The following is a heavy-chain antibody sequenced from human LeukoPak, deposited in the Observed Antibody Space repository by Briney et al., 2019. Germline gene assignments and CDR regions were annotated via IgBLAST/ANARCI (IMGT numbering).Heavy chain of an antibody. D-gene: IGHD3-10*01. V-gene: IGHV4-39*02. Sequence: NPSETLSLTCTVSGGSISSSSYYWGWIRQPPGKGLEWIGSIYYSGSPYYNPSLKSRVTISVDTSKKQFSLKLSSVTAADTAVYYCARDVGYARYGSGSYYHWGQGTLVTVSS. CDR1: GGSISSSSYY. CDR2: IYYSGSP. J-gene: IGHJ5*02. CDR3: ARDVGYARYGSGSYYH.